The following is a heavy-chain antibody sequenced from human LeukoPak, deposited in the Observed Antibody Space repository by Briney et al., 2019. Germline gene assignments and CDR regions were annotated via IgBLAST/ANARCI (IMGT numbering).Heavy chain of an antibody. CDR1: GGSISSSSYY. V-gene: IGHV4-39*07. J-gene: IGHJ5*02. CDR3: TREVRSAWASFDP. CDR2: IYYSGST. D-gene: IGHD1-26*01. Sequence: SETLSLTCTVSGGSISSSSYYWGWICQPPGKGLEWIGSIYYSGSTYYNPSLKSRVTISVDTSKNQFSLQLTSVTAADTAVYYCTREVRSAWASFDPWGQGTLVIVSS.